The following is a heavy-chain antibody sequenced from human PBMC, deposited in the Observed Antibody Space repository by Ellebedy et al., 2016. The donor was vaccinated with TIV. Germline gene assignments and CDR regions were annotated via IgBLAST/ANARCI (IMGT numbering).Heavy chain of an antibody. CDR1: GFTVSSNY. V-gene: IGHV3-53*01. CDR3: ARDLSLVVPAAVGYDY. J-gene: IGHJ4*02. Sequence: PGGSLRLSCAASGFTVSSNYMSWVRQAPGKGLEWVSVIYSGGSTYYADSVKGRFTISRDNSKNTLYLQMNSLRAEDTAVYYCARDLSLVVPAAVGYDYWGQGTLVTVSS. D-gene: IGHD2-2*01. CDR2: IYSGGST.